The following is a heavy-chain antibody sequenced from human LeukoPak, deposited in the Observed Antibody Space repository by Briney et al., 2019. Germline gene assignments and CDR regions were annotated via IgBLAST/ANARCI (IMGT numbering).Heavy chain of an antibody. J-gene: IGHJ4*02. CDR1: GFSFDDYG. D-gene: IGHD2-15*01. CDR2: INWNGDRT. V-gene: IGHV3-20*04. CDR3: TRKGVSGSSLRQFFDY. Sequence: GSLRLSCAASGFSFDDYGMSWVRQVPGKGLEWVTGINWNGDRTSYVDSVKGRFTISRDNAKNSLHLQMNSLRVEDTAFYYCTRKGVSGSSLRQFFDYWGQGTLVAVTS.